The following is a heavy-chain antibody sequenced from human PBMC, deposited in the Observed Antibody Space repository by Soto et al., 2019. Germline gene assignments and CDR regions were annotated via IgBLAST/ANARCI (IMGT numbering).Heavy chain of an antibody. V-gene: IGHV4-30-2*01. CDR3: ARRWGTFDF. J-gene: IGHJ4*02. CDR1: GGSISSGGYS. CDR2: IYHSGST. D-gene: IGHD7-27*01. Sequence: SETLSLTCAVSGGSISSGGYSWSWFRQPPGKGLEWIGCIYHSGSTYYNPSLKSRVTISSDRSKNQFSLKLSSVTAADTAVYYCARRWGTFDFWGQG.